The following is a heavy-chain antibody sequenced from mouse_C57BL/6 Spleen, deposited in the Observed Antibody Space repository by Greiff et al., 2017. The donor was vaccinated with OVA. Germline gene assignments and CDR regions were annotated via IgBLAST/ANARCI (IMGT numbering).Heavy chain of an antibody. D-gene: IGHD2-4*01. J-gene: IGHJ3*01. CDR1: GFTFSSYG. CDR2: ISSGGSYT. Sequence: EVMLVESGGDLVKPGGSLKLSCAASGFTFSSYGMSWVRQTPDKRLEWVATISSGGSYTNYPDSVKWRFTISRDKAKNTLYLQMSRLKSEYTAMYYCARGSTMITDWFAYWGQGTLVTVSA. V-gene: IGHV5-6*02. CDR3: ARGSTMITDWFAY.